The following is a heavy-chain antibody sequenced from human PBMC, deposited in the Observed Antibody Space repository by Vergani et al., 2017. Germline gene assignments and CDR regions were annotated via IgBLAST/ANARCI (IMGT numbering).Heavy chain of an antibody. D-gene: IGHD6-13*01. CDR3: ASTIYSSSWYGDY. Sequence: QVQLQQSGPGLVKPSETLSLTCAVSGYSISSGYYWGWIRQPPGKGLEWIGSIYHSGSTYYNPYLKSRVTISVDKSKNQFSLKLSSVTAADTAVYYCASTIYSSSWYGDYWGQGTLVTVSS. V-gene: IGHV4-38-2*01. CDR1: GYSISSGYY. J-gene: IGHJ4*02. CDR2: IYHSGST.